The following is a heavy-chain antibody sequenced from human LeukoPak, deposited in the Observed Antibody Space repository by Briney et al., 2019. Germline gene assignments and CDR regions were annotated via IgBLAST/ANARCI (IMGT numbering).Heavy chain of an antibody. CDR2: IHYTGST. Sequence: PSETLSLTCTVSGGSISSYYWSWIRQSPGKGLECIGYIHYTGSTNYNPSLKSRVTISVETSKNQFSLKLKSVTAADTAVYYCARRLGASSWYYYYYYMDVWGKGTTVTISS. D-gene: IGHD6-13*01. CDR1: GGSISSYY. CDR3: ARRLGASSWYYYYYYMDV. J-gene: IGHJ6*03. V-gene: IGHV4-59*01.